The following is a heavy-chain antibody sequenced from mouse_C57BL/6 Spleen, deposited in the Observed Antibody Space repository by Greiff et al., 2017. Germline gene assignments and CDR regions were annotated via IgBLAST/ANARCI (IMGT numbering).Heavy chain of an antibody. Sequence: VQLQQSGPELVKPGASVKISCKASGYAFSSSWMNWVKQRPGKGLEWIGRIYPGAGDTNYNGKFKGKATLTAYKSSSTAYMQLSSLTSEDSAVYFCARRAAWYFDVWGTGTTVTVSS. CDR2: IYPGAGDT. V-gene: IGHV1-82*01. CDR1: GYAFSSSW. J-gene: IGHJ1*03. CDR3: ARRAAWYFDV. D-gene: IGHD3-3*01.